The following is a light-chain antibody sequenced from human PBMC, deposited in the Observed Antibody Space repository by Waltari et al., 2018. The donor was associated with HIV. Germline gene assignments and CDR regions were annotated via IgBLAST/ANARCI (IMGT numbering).Light chain of an antibody. CDR2: DAS. V-gene: IGKV3-15*01. CDR3: QAFGGT. J-gene: IGKJ3*01. Sequence: VMTQSPATLSVSPGKRATLSCGASQSVRNRLAWYQQRPGQSPRLLIYDASTRATGVPDRFSASGSGTEFTLTITSLQSEDFALYYCQAFGGTFGPGTRV. CDR1: QSVRNR.